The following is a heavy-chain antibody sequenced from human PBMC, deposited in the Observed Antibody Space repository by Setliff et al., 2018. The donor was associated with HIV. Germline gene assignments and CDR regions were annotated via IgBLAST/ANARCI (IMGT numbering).Heavy chain of an antibody. CDR2: IYSTGST. CDR3: TRDTGYILSGYRPHWYFDL. CDR1: GDSISSGNYY. V-gene: IGHV4-61*02. J-gene: IGHJ2*01. Sequence: SETLSLTCTFSGDSISSGNYYWSGIRQPAGKGLEWIGRIYSTGSTNYNPSLKSRVTISSDTSKNLFSLKLTTVTAADAAVYYCTRDTGYILSGYRPHWYFDLWGRGTLVTVSS. D-gene: IGHD3-9*01.